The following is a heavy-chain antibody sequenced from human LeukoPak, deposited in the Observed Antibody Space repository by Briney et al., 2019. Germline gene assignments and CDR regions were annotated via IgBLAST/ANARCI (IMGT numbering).Heavy chain of an antibody. CDR2: VSGSGGGT. CDR1: GFYFSNYA. Sequence: GGSLRLSCAASGFYFSNYAMNWVRQAPGKGLEWVSGVSGSGGGTYYADSVKGRFTISRDNSKNTVSLQMNSLRAEDTAIYYCARDLSEKYSIDYWGQGTLVTVSS. CDR3: ARDLSEKYSIDY. D-gene: IGHD2/OR15-2a*01. J-gene: IGHJ4*02. V-gene: IGHV3-23*01.